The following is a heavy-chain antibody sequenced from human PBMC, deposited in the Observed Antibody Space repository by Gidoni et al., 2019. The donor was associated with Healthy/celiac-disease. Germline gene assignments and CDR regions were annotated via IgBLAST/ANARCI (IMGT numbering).Heavy chain of an antibody. CDR2: ISGSGGST. Sequence: EVQLVESGGGLVQPGGSLRLSCAASGFTFSSYAMSWVRQAPGKGLEWVSAISGSGGSTYYADSVKGRFTISRDNSKNTLYLQMNSLRAEDTAVYYCRGRKVVVVPAATRDRNWFDPWGQGTLVTVSS. V-gene: IGHV3-23*04. J-gene: IGHJ5*02. D-gene: IGHD2-2*01. CDR1: GFTFSSYA. CDR3: RGRKVVVVPAATRDRNWFDP.